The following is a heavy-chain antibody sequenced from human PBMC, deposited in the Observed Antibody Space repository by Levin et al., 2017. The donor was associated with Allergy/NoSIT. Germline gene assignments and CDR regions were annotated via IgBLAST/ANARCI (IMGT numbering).Heavy chain of an antibody. J-gene: IGHJ4*02. CDR1: GGSITSTTYC. CDR2: IYSRGST. Sequence: SPTLSLPCTVSGGSITSTTYCWAWIRQPPGKGLEWIGSIYSRGSTSHNPSLKSRVTISVDTSKNQFSLELGSVTAADTAVYYCAREVPGTSQIDYWGQGTLVIVSS. V-gene: IGHV4-39*07. D-gene: IGHD6-19*01. CDR3: AREVPGTSQIDY.